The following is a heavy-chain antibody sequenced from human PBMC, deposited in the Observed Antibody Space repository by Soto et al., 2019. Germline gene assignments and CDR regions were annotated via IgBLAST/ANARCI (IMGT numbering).Heavy chain of an antibody. V-gene: IGHV3-30*18. D-gene: IGHD4-17*01. CDR2: ISYDGSNK. Sequence: QVQLVESGGGVVQPGRSLRLCCAASGFTFSSYGMHWVRQAPGNGLEWVAVISYDGSNKYYADSVKGRFTISRDNPKNTLYLQMNSLRAEDTAVYYCAKDYGEYYWYFDLWGRGTLVTVSS. J-gene: IGHJ2*01. CDR1: GFTFSSYG. CDR3: AKDYGEYYWYFDL.